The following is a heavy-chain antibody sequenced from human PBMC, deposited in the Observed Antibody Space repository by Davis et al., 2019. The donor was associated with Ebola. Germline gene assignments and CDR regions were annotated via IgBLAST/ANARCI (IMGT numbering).Heavy chain of an antibody. J-gene: IGHJ5*02. Sequence: AASVKVSCKASGYTFTSYAMHWVRQAPGQRLEWMGWINAGNGNTKYSQKFQGRVTITRDTSASTAYMELSSLRSEGTAVYYCARDRRWNNWFDPWGQGTLVTVSS. D-gene: IGHD1-1*01. CDR2: INAGNGNT. V-gene: IGHV1-3*01. CDR3: ARDRRWNNWFDP. CDR1: GYTFTSYA.